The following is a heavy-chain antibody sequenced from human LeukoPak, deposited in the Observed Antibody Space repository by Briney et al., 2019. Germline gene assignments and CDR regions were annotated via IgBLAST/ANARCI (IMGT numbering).Heavy chain of an antibody. CDR3: ARHLKLELPASSGYCYGMDV. CDR1: AFTFSNYW. CDR2: IKQGAGDK. D-gene: IGHD1-7*01. J-gene: IGHJ6*02. Sequence: GGSLRLSCASSAFTFSNYWMTWVRQAPGKGLEWVASIKQGAGDKHYVDSVKARLTISRDNAKHSMYLQMHSLRAEDTAVYYCARHLKLELPASSGYCYGMDVWGRGTTVTVSS. V-gene: IGHV3-7*01.